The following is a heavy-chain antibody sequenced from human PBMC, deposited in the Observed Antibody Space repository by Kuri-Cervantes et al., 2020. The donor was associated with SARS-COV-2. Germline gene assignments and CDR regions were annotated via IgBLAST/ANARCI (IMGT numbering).Heavy chain of an antibody. CDR3: ARLLLSGDYGVY. V-gene: IGHV4-59*08. CDR1: GGSISSYY. Sequence: GSLRFSCTVSGGSISSYYWSWIRQPPGKGLEWIGYIYYSGSTNYNPSLKSRVTISVDTSKNQFSLKLSSVTAADTAVYYCARLLLSGDYGVYWGQGTLVTVSS. D-gene: IGHD4-17*01. CDR2: IYYSGST. J-gene: IGHJ4*02.